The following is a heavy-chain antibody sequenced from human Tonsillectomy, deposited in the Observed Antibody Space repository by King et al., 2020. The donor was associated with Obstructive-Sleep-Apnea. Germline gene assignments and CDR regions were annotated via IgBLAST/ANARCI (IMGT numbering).Heavy chain of an antibody. CDR2: IYPGDSDT. CDR3: AQPSSGWFDY. V-gene: IGHV5-51*01. Sequence: QLVQSGPEVKKPGESLKISCKGSGYSFTNYWIGWLRQMPGKGLEWRGIIYPGDSDTESSPSFQGQVTTSADKSISTAYLQWSSLKATYTAIYYCAQPSSGWFDYWGQGTLVTVSS. J-gene: IGHJ4*02. D-gene: IGHD6-19*01. CDR1: GYSFTNYW.